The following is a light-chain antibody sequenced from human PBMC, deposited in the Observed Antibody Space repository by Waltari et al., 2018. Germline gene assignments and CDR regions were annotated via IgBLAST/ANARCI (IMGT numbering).Light chain of an antibody. J-gene: IGKJ4*01. CDR3: QQLHSYPVT. CDR1: QAISSA. CDR2: DAS. Sequence: AVQLTQSPSSLSASVGDRVTITCRASQAISSALAWYQPKPGKAPNLLIYDASNLESGVPSRFSGSGSGTHFTLTISSLQPADFATYYCQQLHSYPVTFGGGTKVEIK. V-gene: IGKV1-13*02.